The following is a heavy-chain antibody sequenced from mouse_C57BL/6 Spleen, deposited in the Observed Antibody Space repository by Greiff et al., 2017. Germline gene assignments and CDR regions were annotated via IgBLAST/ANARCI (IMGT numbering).Heavy chain of an antibody. CDR3: ARGGLSYAIDY. Sequence: EVQLQQSGPGLVKPSQSLSLTCTVTGYSITSGYDWHWIRHFPGNKLEWMGYISYSGSTNYNPSLKSRISLTLDTSKNHFFLKLNSVTTEDTATXYCARGGLSYAIDYWGQGTSVTVSS. CDR2: ISYSGST. CDR1: GYSITSGYD. V-gene: IGHV3-1*01. J-gene: IGHJ4*01. D-gene: IGHD3-1*01.